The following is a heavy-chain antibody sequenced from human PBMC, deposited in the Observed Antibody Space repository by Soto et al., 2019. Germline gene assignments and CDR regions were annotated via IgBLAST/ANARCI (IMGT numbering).Heavy chain of an antibody. CDR3: ARDYYDSSGYSDDAFDI. V-gene: IGHV4-59*01. D-gene: IGHD3-22*01. J-gene: IGHJ3*02. CDR1: GGSISSYY. Sequence: SETLSLTCTVSGGSISSYYWSWIRQPPGKGLEWIGYIYYSGSTNYNPSLKSRVTISVDTSKNQFSLKLSSVTAADTAVYYCARDYYDSSGYSDDAFDIWGQGTIVTVSS. CDR2: IYYSGST.